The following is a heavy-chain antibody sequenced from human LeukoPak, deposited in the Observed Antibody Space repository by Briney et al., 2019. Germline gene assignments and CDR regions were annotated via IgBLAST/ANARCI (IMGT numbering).Heavy chain of an antibody. V-gene: IGHV4-34*01. Sequence: KSSETLSLTCAVYGGSFSSYYWSWIRQPPGKGLEWIGEINHSGSANYNPSLKSRVTISVDTSKNQFSLKLSSVTAADTAVYYCARDTSVGAANDAFDIWGQGTMVTVSS. CDR2: INHSGSA. CDR1: GGSFSSYY. J-gene: IGHJ3*02. CDR3: ARDTSVGAANDAFDI. D-gene: IGHD2-15*01.